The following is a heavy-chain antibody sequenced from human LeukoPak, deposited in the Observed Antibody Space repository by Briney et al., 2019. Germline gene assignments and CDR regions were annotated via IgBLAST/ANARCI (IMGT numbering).Heavy chain of an antibody. Sequence: ASVKVSCKVSGYTLTELSMYWVRQVPGKGLEWMGGFDPEDGETIYAQKFQGRVTMTRDMSTSTVYMELSSLRSEDTAVYYCARAGSSWRKVTPDYYYYYMDVWGKGTTVTVSS. CDR1: GYTLTELS. V-gene: IGHV1-24*01. J-gene: IGHJ6*03. CDR3: ARAGSSWRKVTPDYYYYYMDV. CDR2: FDPEDGET. D-gene: IGHD6-13*01.